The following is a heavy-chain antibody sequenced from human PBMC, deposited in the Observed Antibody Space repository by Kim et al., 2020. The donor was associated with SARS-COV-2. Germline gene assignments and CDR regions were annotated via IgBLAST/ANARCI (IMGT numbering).Heavy chain of an antibody. Sequence: YAQKFQGRVTMTRETSTSTVYMELSSLRSEDTAVYYCARDPPWELLPFDYWGQGTLVTVSS. D-gene: IGHD1-26*01. V-gene: IGHV1-46*01. CDR3: ARDPPWELLPFDY. J-gene: IGHJ4*02.